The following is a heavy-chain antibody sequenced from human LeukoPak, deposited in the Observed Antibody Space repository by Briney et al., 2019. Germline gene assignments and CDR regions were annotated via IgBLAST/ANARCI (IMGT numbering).Heavy chain of an antibody. CDR3: AKVQAAAGTDDY. V-gene: IGHV3-23*01. Sequence: GGSLRLSCAASEFTFSRYWMSWVRQAPGKGLEWVSAISGSGGSTYYADSVKGRFTISRDNSKNTLYLQMNSLRAEDTAVYYCAKVQAAAGTDDYWGQGTLVTVSS. J-gene: IGHJ4*02. D-gene: IGHD6-13*01. CDR1: EFTFSRYW. CDR2: ISGSGGST.